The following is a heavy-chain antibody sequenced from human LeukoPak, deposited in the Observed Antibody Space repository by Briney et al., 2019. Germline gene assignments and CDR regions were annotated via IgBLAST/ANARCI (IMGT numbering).Heavy chain of an antibody. J-gene: IGHJ4*02. V-gene: IGHV1-69*13. CDR3: ARDQWRGVFDY. CDR2: IIPIFGTA. D-gene: IGHD6-19*01. Sequence: SVKVSCKASGGTFSSYAISWVRQAPGQGLEWMGGIIPIFGTANYAQKFQGRVTITADESTSTAYMELSSLRAEDTALYYCARDQWRGVFDYWGQGTLVTVSS. CDR1: GGTFSSYA.